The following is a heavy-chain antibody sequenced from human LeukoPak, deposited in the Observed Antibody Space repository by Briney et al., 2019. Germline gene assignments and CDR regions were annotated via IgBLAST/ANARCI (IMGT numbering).Heavy chain of an antibody. CDR3: ASYPSDKAFDI. V-gene: IGHV1-2*02. CDR2: INPNSGGT. D-gene: IGHD2-21*01. Sequence: ASVKVSCKASGGTFSSYAISWVRQAPGQGLEWMGWINPNSGGTNYAQKFQGRVTMTRDTSISTAYMELSRLRSDDTAVYYCASYPSDKAFDIWGQGTMVTVSS. CDR1: GGTFSSYA. J-gene: IGHJ3*02.